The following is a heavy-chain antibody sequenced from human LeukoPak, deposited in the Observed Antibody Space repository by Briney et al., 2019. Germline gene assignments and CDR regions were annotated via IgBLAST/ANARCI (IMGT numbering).Heavy chain of an antibody. J-gene: IGHJ3*02. CDR2: ISWNSGSI. Sequence: GRSLRLSCAASGFTFDDYAMHWVRQAPGKGLEWVSGISWNSGSIGYADSVKGRFTISRDNAKNSLYLQMNSLRAEDTALYYCAKAFAYYYDSSGYPDAFDIWGQGTMVTVSS. V-gene: IGHV3-9*01. CDR1: GFTFDDYA. CDR3: AKAFAYYYDSSGYPDAFDI. D-gene: IGHD3-22*01.